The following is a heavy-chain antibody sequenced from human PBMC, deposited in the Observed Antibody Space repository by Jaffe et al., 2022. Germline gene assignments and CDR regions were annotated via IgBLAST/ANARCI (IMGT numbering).Heavy chain of an antibody. CDR1: GGTFSSYT. V-gene: IGHV1-69*02. CDR2: IIPILGIA. D-gene: IGHD3-22*01. J-gene: IGHJ3*02. Sequence: QVQLVQSGAEVKKPGSSVKVSCKASGGTFSSYTISWVRQAPGQGLEWMGRIIPILGIANYAQKFQGRVTITADKSTSTAYMELSSLRSEDTAVYYCARVFGSSGYLPAFDIWGQGTMVTVSS. CDR3: ARVFGSSGYLPAFDI.